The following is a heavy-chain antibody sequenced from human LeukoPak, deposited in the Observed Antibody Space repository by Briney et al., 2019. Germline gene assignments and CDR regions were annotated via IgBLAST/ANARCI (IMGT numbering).Heavy chain of an antibody. V-gene: IGHV1-18*01. CDR3: ARVVFEVGFQFDF. J-gene: IGHJ4*02. CDR1: GYTFNNYG. D-gene: IGHD1-26*01. Sequence: ASVKVSCKASGYTFNNYGINWVRQAPGQGLEWMGWISTYNDNTNYAQKLQGRVTMTTDTSTSTAYMELRSLTSDVTAMYYCARVVFEVGFQFDFWGQGSLVTVSS. CDR2: ISTYNDNT.